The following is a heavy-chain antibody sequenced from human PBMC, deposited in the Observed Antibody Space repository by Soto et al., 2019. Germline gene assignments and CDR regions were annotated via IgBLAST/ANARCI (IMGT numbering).Heavy chain of an antibody. CDR3: ARQTVSRGYYYYMDV. Sequence: SETLSHTCTVSGGSINSGSNYWGWIRQPPGKGLEWLGSIYYGGSTYYNPSLKSRVTMSVDTSKNQFSLRLSSVTAADTAVYYCARQTVSRGYYYYMDVWGKGTTVTVSS. CDR1: GGSINSGSNY. CDR2: IYYGGST. D-gene: IGHD4-4*01. V-gene: IGHV4-39*01. J-gene: IGHJ6*03.